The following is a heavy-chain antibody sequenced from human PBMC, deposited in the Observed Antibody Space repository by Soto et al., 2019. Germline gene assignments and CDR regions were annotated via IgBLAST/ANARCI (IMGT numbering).Heavy chain of an antibody. V-gene: IGHV1-69*13. CDR1: GGTLGSSA. Sequence: GASVELCCKESGGTLGSSARRWVRQDNGQGLEWMGGIIPIFGTANYAQKFQGRVTITADESTSTAYMELSSLRSEDTAVYYCARDYGSGSYYTAFYYYYGMDVWGQGTTVTVSS. D-gene: IGHD3-10*01. J-gene: IGHJ6*02. CDR2: IIPIFGTA. CDR3: ARDYGSGSYYTAFYYYYGMDV.